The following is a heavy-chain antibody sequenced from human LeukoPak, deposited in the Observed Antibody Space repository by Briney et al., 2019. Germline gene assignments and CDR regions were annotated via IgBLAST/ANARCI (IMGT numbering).Heavy chain of an antibody. CDR3: AILQTWDY. J-gene: IGHJ4*02. CDR1: GFTFTSYA. D-gene: IGHD1-1*01. V-gene: IGHV3-23*01. Sequence: TGGSLRLSCEASGFTFTSYAMSWVRQSPGKGLEWVSAISGSGGSTYYADSVKGRFTISRDNSKNTLYLQMNSLRAEDTAVYYCAILQTWDYWGQGTLVTVSS. CDR2: ISGSGGST.